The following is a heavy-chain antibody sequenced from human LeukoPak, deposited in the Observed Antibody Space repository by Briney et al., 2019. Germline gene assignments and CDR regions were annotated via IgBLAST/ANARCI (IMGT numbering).Heavy chain of an antibody. CDR1: GGSISSGDYY. V-gene: IGHV4-30-4*08. D-gene: IGHD2-2*01. CDR3: ARDPVPVSPHAFDI. CDR2: IYYSGST. J-gene: IGHJ3*02. Sequence: SETLSLTCTVSGGSISSGDYYWSWIRQPPGKGLEWIGYIYYSGSTYYNPSLKSRVTISVDTSKIQFSLKLSSVTAADTAVYYCARDPVPVSPHAFDIWGQGTMVTVSS.